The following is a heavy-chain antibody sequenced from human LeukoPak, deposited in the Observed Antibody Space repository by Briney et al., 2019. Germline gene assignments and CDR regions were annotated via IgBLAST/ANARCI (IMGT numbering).Heavy chain of an antibody. Sequence: ASVKVSCKASGYTFTSYGISWVRQAPGQGLEWMGWISAYNGNTNYTQKLQGRVTMTTDTSTSTAYMELRSLRSDDTAVYYCATDQQLGIAVAGTWGQGTLVTVSS. D-gene: IGHD6-19*01. CDR1: GYTFTSYG. CDR3: ATDQQLGIAVAGT. V-gene: IGHV1-18*01. J-gene: IGHJ4*02. CDR2: ISAYNGNT.